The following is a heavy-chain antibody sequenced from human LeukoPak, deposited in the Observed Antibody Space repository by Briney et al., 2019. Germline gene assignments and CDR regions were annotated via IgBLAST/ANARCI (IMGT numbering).Heavy chain of an antibody. CDR2: IYTSGST. Sequence: SQTLSLTCTVSGGSISSGSYYWSWIRQPAGKGLEWIGRIYTSGSTNYNPSLKSRVTISVDTSKNQFSLKLSSVTAADTAVYYCARDVAAGYSSAWFDPWGQGTLVTVSS. CDR3: ARDVAAGYSSAWFDP. D-gene: IGHD6-19*01. V-gene: IGHV4-61*02. CDR1: GGSISSGSYY. J-gene: IGHJ5*02.